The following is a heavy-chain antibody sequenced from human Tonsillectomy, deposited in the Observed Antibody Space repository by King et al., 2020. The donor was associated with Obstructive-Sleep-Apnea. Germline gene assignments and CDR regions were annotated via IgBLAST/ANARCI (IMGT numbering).Heavy chain of an antibody. V-gene: IGHV3-74*01. CDR1: GFIFSSYW. J-gene: IGHJ4*02. CDR2: ISTDGSST. CDR3: ARDFKDRG. Sequence: VQLVESGGGLVQPGGSLRLSCAASGFIFSSYWMHWVRHVPGEGLVWVSRISTDGSSTTYADSVEGRFTISRDNAKNTLYLEMNSLRAEDTAVYYCARDFKDRGWGQGTLVTVSS.